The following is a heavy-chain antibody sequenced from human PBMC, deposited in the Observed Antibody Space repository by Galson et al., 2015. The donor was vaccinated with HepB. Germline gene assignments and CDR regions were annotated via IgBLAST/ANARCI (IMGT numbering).Heavy chain of an antibody. CDR3: ARDVRLVVVVRRQYFDY. V-gene: IGHV4-39*07. Sequence: ETLSLTCTVSGGSISSSSYYWGWIRQPPGKGLEWIGSIYYSGSTYYNPSLKSRVTISVDTSKNQFSLKLSSVTAADTAVYYCARDVRLVVVVRRQYFDYWGQGTLVTVSS. J-gene: IGHJ4*02. CDR1: GGSISSSSYY. D-gene: IGHD2-15*01. CDR2: IYYSGST.